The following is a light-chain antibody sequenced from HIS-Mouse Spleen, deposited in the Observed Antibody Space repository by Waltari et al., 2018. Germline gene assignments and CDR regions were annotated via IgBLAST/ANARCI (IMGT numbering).Light chain of an antibody. J-gene: IGLJ2*01. V-gene: IGLV3-10*01. CDR1: ALPKKY. Sequence: SYELTQPPSVSVSPGQTARITCSGDALPKKYSYWYQQKSGQAPVLLIYEDSKRPYGIPGRFSGSSSGTMATLTISGAQGEDEADYYCYTTDSSGNHRVFGGGTKLTVL. CDR3: YTTDSSGNHRV. CDR2: EDS.